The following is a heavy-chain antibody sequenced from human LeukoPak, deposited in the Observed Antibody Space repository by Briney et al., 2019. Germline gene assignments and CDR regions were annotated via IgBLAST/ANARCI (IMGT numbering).Heavy chain of an antibody. Sequence: SETLSLTCTVSGGSISNYYWSWIRQSPGKGLEWIGYIYYSGSTNYNPSLKSRVTISVDTSKNQFSLKLSSVTAADTAVYYCARGGRAGIVVVVAATTGIDYWGQGTLVTVSS. J-gene: IGHJ4*02. CDR2: IYYSGST. V-gene: IGHV4-59*12. D-gene: IGHD2-15*01. CDR3: ARGGRAGIVVVVAATTGIDY. CDR1: GGSISNYY.